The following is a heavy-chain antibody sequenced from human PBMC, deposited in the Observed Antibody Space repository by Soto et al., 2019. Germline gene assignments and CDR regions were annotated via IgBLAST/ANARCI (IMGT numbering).Heavy chain of an antibody. V-gene: IGHV3-23*01. CDR2: ISKSGDST. CDR3: AKGSFGFDY. D-gene: IGHD3-10*01. J-gene: IGHJ4*02. Sequence: GSLRLSCAASGVTFTSYAMTWVRQVPGEGLQWVSSISKSGDSTYYADSVKGRFTTSRDNSKNTLYLQMNSLRAEDTAIYYCAKGSFGFDYWGQGTLVTVSS. CDR1: GVTFTSYA.